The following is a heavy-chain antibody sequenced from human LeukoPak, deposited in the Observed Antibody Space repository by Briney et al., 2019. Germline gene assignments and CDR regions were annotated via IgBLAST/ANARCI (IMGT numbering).Heavy chain of an antibody. CDR3: ARDIEYSSSYSAFDI. CDR2: IIPIFGTA. V-gene: IGHV1-69*05. CDR1: GGTFSSYA. J-gene: IGHJ3*02. Sequence: SVKVSCKASGGTFSSYAISWVRQAPGQGLEWMGGIIPIFGTANYAQKFQGRVTITTDESTSTAYMELSSLRSEDTAVYYCARDIEYSSSYSAFDIWGQGTMVTVSS. D-gene: IGHD6-6*01.